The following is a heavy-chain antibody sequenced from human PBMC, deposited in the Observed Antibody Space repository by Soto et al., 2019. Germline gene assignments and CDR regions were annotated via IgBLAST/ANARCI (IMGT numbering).Heavy chain of an antibody. J-gene: IGHJ4*02. Sequence: GGSLRLSCAASGFTVSSNYMSWVRQAPGKGLEWVSVIYSGGSTYYADSVKGRFTISRHNSKNTLYLQMNSLRAEDTAVDYCARGYYYDILTGYYDYWGQGTLVTVSS. CDR2: IYSGGST. D-gene: IGHD3-9*01. V-gene: IGHV3-53*04. CDR3: ARGYYYDILTGYYDY. CDR1: GFTVSSNY.